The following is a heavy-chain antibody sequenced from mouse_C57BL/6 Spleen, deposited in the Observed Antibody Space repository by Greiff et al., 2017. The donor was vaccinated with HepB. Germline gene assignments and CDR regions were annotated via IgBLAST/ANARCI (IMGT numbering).Heavy chain of an antibody. Sequence: EVKLVESGGGLVKPGGSLKLSCAASGFTFSDYGMHWVRQAPEKGLEWVAYISSGSSTIDYADTVKGRFTISRDNAKNTLFLQMTSLRSEDTAMYYCARPGYYGSSYWYFDVWGTGTTVTVSS. CDR2: ISSGSSTI. V-gene: IGHV5-17*01. CDR1: GFTFSDYG. D-gene: IGHD1-1*01. CDR3: ARPGYYGSSYWYFDV. J-gene: IGHJ1*03.